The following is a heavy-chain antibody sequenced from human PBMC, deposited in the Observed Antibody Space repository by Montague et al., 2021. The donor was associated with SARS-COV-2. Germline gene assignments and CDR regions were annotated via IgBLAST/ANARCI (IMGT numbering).Heavy chain of an antibody. J-gene: IGHJ6*03. Sequence: TLSLTCTVSGDSITSKTHYWDWVRQPAGKGLEWIGRLLTSGATNFNPSLKSRLTISRDTSKNEFYLKLSSVTAADTAVYYCARDSPHFDFWRGHYGDKYYMGIGGKGTTVTVS. CDR1: GDSITSKTHY. V-gene: IGHV4-61*02. CDR2: LLTSGAT. CDR3: ARDSPHFDFWRGHYGDKYYMGI. D-gene: IGHD3-3*01.